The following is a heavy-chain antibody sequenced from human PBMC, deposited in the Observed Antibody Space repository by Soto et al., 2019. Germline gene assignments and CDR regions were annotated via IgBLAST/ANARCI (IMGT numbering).Heavy chain of an antibody. Sequence: QVQLVQSGAEVKKPGSSVKVSCKASGGTFSSYAISWVRQAPGQGLEWMGGIIPIFGTANYAQKFQGRVTITADESTSTAYMELSSLRSEDTAVYYCARVLSGGSGSYYYYYYGMDVWGQGTTVTVSS. D-gene: IGHD3-10*01. CDR3: ARVLSGGSGSYYYYYYGMDV. CDR2: IIPIFGTA. V-gene: IGHV1-69*01. CDR1: GGTFSSYA. J-gene: IGHJ6*02.